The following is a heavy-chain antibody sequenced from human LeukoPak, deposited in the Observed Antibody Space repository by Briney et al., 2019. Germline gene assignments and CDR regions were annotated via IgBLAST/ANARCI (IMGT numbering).Heavy chain of an antibody. CDR3: AKGGVGFWSGYYPY. Sequence: GGSLRLSCAASGFTFSSYGMHWVRQAPGKVLEWVAVISYDGSNKYYADSVKGRFTISRDNSKNTLYLQMNSLRAEDTAVYYCAKGGVGFWSGYYPYWGQGTLVTVSS. D-gene: IGHD3-3*01. V-gene: IGHV3-30*18. CDR2: ISYDGSNK. CDR1: GFTFSSYG. J-gene: IGHJ4*02.